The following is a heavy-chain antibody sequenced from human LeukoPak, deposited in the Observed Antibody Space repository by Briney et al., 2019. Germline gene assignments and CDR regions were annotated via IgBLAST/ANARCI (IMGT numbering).Heavy chain of an antibody. Sequence: PSETLSLTCAVYGGSFSGYYWSWIRQPPGKGLEWIGEINHSGSTNYNPSLKSRVTISVDTSKNQFSLKLSSVTAADTAVYYCARGPRVYDSGLPRNYYYYGMDVWGQGTTVTVSS. CDR1: GGSFSGYY. D-gene: IGHD3-10*01. CDR2: INHSGST. V-gene: IGHV4-34*01. CDR3: ARGPRVYDSGLPRNYYYYGMDV. J-gene: IGHJ6*02.